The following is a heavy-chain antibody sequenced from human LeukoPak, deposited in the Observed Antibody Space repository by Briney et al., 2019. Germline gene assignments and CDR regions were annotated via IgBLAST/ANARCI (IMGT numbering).Heavy chain of an antibody. Sequence: ASVKVSCKASGYTFTSYGISWVRQAPGQGLKWMGWISAYNGNTNYAQKLQGRVTMTTDTSTSTAYMELRSLRSDDTAVYYCARDRTPYYDILTGPHWFDPWGQGTLVTVPS. J-gene: IGHJ5*02. CDR2: ISAYNGNT. V-gene: IGHV1-18*04. D-gene: IGHD3-9*01. CDR3: ARDRTPYYDILTGPHWFDP. CDR1: GYTFTSYG.